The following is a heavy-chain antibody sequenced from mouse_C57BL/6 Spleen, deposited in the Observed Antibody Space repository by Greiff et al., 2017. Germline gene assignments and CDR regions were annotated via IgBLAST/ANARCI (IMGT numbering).Heavy chain of an antibody. Sequence: QVQLKQSGAELARPGASVKLSCKASGYTFTSYGISWVKQRTGQGLEWIGEIYPRSGNTYYNEKFKGKATLTADKSSSTAYMELRSLTSEDSAVYFCARSYDGYYVYFDVWGTGTTVTVSS. CDR1: GYTFTSYG. CDR3: ARSYDGYYVYFDV. J-gene: IGHJ1*03. D-gene: IGHD2-3*01. CDR2: IYPRSGNT. V-gene: IGHV1-81*01.